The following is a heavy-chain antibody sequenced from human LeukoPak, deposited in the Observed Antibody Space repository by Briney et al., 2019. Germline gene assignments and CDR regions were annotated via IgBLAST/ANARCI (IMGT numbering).Heavy chain of an antibody. CDR3: ARGGYGGLRFWFDP. J-gene: IGHJ5*02. CDR2: IIPIFGTA. Sequence: ASVKVSCKASGGTFSSYAISWVRQAPGQGLEWMGGIIPIFGTANYAQKFQGRVTITADESTSTAYMELSSLRSEDTAVYYCARGGYGGLRFWFDPWGQGTLVTVSS. D-gene: IGHD4-23*01. V-gene: IGHV1-69*13. CDR1: GGTFSSYA.